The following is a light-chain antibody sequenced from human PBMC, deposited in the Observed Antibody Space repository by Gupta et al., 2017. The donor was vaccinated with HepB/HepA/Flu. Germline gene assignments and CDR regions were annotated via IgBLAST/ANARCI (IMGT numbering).Light chain of an antibody. V-gene: IGLV5-45*02. Sequence: QAVLTQPSSLSASPGASARPTCTLRSGINVGTFRIYWYQQKPGSPPLYLLKYKSDSDKEQGSGVPRRFSGSKDASATAGILLISGVQAEDEDDYYCMSWDGNGWVFGGGTKLTVL. J-gene: IGLJ3*02. CDR3: MSWDGNGWV. CDR2: YKSDSDK. CDR1: SGINVGTFR.